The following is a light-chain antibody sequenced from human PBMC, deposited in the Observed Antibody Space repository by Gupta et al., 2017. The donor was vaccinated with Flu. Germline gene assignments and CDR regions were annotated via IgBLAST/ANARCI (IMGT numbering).Light chain of an antibody. V-gene: IGLV2-11*01. CDR2: DVT. J-gene: IGLJ1*01. CDR1: SNDVGGSNR. Sequence: QSAPTQPRSVSGSPAQSVTISCTGSSNDVGGSNRVSWYQHRPGKAPKLILYDVTERPSGVPDRFSGSKSGNTASLTISGLQADDEADYYCSSHAGRVTWVFGTGTTVTVL. CDR3: SSHAGRVTWV.